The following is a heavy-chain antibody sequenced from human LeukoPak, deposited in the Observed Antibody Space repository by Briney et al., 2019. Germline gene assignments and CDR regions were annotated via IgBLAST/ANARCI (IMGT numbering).Heavy chain of an antibody. D-gene: IGHD5-18*01. CDR2: IWYDGSNK. CDR1: GFTFSSYG. Sequence: GSLRLSCAASGFTFSSYGMHWDRQAPGKGLEWVTLIWYDGSNKYYAESVKGRFTISRDNSENTLYLQMNSLRAEDTAVYYCVRDKGYSYGHAFDYWGQGTLVTVSS. V-gene: IGHV3-33*01. CDR3: VRDKGYSYGHAFDY. J-gene: IGHJ4*02.